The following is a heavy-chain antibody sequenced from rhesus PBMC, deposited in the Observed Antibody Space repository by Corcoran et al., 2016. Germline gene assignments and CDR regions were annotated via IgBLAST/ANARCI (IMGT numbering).Heavy chain of an antibody. D-gene: IGHD5-12*01. CDR1: GFTFSSYG. CDR3: AKDTGIQLQLDY. V-gene: IGHV3S5*01. CDR2: ISNGGGST. Sequence: EVQLVESGGGLVQPGGSLRLSCAASGFTFSSYGMGWVRQAPGKGLEWVSYISNGGGSTYYADSGKGRFTISRDNSKNTLSLQMNSLRAEDTAVYYCAKDTGIQLQLDYWGQGVLVTVSS. J-gene: IGHJ4*01.